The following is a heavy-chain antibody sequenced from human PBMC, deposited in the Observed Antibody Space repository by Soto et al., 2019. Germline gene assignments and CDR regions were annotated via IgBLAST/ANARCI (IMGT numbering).Heavy chain of an antibody. V-gene: IGHV3-11*01. D-gene: IGHD3-22*01. CDR2: ISSSGSTI. CDR3: ARDPPLSSDYYYYGMDV. CDR1: GFTFSDYY. J-gene: IGHJ6*02. Sequence: PGGSLRLSCAASGFTFSDYYMSWIRQAPGKGLEWVSYISSSGSTIYYADSVKGRFTISRDNAKNSLYLQMNSLRAEDTAVYYCARDPPLSSDYYYYGMDVWGQGTTVTVSS.